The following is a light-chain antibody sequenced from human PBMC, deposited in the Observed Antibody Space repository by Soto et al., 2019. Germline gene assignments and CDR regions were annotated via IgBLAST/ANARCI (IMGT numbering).Light chain of an antibody. J-gene: IGKJ3*01. Sequence: EIVLTQSPGTLSLSPGERATLSCRASQSVSNNYLAWYQQIPGQASRLLIYGASNRATGIPDRFSGSGSGTDFSLNISRLEPEDVAVYSCQQYGSSPRTFGPGTKVDIK. CDR2: GAS. CDR1: QSVSNNY. V-gene: IGKV3-20*01. CDR3: QQYGSSPRT.